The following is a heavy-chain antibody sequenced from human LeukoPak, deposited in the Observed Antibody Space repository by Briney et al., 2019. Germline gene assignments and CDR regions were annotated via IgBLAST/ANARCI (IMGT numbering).Heavy chain of an antibody. Sequence: ASVMVSCKASGYTFTYYFVHWIRQAPGQGLEWMGWVNPNSGAKKYVEKFQGRVTMTRETYINTAYMDLSRLTSDDTAVFYCAGGFFRYGSSFDFWGQGTLVTVSS. V-gene: IGHV1-2*02. CDR2: VNPNSGAK. J-gene: IGHJ4*02. D-gene: IGHD3-10*01. CDR3: AGGFFRYGSSFDF. CDR1: GYTFTYYF.